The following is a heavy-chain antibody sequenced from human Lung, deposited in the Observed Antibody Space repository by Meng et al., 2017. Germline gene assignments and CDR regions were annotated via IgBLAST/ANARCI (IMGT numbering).Heavy chain of an antibody. D-gene: IGHD4-11*01. Sequence: QVQTQQWGAGLLKPSETLSLTCVVSCGSFSDYYWSWIRQPPGKGLEWIGEINHSGSTNYNPSLESRATISVDTSQNNLSLKLSSVTAADSAVYYCARGPTTMAHDFDYWGQGTLVTVSS. CDR2: INHSGST. J-gene: IGHJ4*02. V-gene: IGHV4-34*01. CDR1: CGSFSDYY. CDR3: ARGPTTMAHDFDY.